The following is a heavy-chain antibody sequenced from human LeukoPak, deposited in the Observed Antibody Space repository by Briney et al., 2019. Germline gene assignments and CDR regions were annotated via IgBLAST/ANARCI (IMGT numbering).Heavy chain of an antibody. CDR3: VKGYSGYKPSGY. D-gene: IGHD5-12*01. CDR1: GGSISSYY. V-gene: IGHV4-39*01. J-gene: IGHJ4*02. Sequence: SETLSLTCTVSGGSISSYYWGWIRQPPGKGLEWIGSIYYSGSTYYNPSLKSRVTISVDTSKNQFSLKLSSVTAADTAVYYCVKGYSGYKPSGYWGQGTLVTVSS. CDR2: IYYSGST.